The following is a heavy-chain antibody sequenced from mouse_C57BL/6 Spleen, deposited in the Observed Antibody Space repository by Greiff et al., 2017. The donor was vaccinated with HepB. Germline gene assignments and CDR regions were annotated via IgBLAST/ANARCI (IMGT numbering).Heavy chain of an antibody. CDR1: GYTFTSYW. J-gene: IGHJ2*01. CDR2: IDPSDSYT. V-gene: IGHV1-59*01. Sequence: QVQLQQPGAELVRPGTSVKLSCKASGYTFTSYWMHWVKQRPGQGLEWIGVIDPSDSYTNYNQKFKGKATLTVDTSSSTAYMQLSSLTSEDSAVYYCARYDGYPDYWGQGTTLTVSS. D-gene: IGHD2-3*01. CDR3: ARYDGYPDY.